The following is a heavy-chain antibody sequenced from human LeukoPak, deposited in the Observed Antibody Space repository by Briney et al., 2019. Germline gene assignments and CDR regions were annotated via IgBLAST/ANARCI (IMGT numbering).Heavy chain of an antibody. CDR1: GFXFSSYE. V-gene: IGHV3-48*03. CDR2: ISNNGDTI. Sequence: GGSLRLSCAASGFXFSSYEINWVRQAPGKGLEWVSFISNNGDTITYVDSVKGRFTISRDNAKNSLYLQMNSLRAEDTAVYYCARWYCSSTNCQSYYYGMDVWGQGTTVTVSS. CDR3: ARWYCSSTNCQSYYYGMDV. D-gene: IGHD2-2*01. J-gene: IGHJ6*02.